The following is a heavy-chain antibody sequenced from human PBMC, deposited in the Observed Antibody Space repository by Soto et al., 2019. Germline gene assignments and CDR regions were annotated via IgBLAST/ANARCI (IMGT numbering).Heavy chain of an antibody. CDR1: GGAISDARFY. CDR2: IYYTGTT. D-gene: IGHD1-26*01. J-gene: IGHJ5*02. V-gene: IGHV4-39*01. CDR3: ARQKWEQPKWFDP. Sequence: QLQLQESGPGLVKPSETLSLTCSLSGGAISDARFYLGWIRPSPGRGLEWIGSIYYTGTTFFNPSLQSRVTISVDTSENQFSLKLYSVTAADTALYFCARQKWEQPKWFDPWGQGTLVIVSP.